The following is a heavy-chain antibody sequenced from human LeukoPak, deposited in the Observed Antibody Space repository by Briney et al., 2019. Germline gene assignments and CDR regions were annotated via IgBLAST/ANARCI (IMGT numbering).Heavy chain of an antibody. CDR1: GFTFSSYA. CDR2: ISGSGGST. Sequence: SGGSLRLSCAASGFTFSSYAMSWVRQAPGKGLEWVSAISGSGGSTYYADSVKGRFTISRDNSKNTLYLQMNSLRAEDTAVYYCAKDGTGYYYDSSGYHDYWGQGTLVTVSS. CDR3: AKDGTGYYYDSSGYHDY. D-gene: IGHD3-22*01. J-gene: IGHJ4*02. V-gene: IGHV3-23*01.